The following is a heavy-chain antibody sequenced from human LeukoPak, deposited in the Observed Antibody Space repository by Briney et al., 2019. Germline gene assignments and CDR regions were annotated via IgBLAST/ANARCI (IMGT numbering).Heavy chain of an antibody. D-gene: IGHD2-15*01. CDR2: IIPIFGTA. Sequence: SVKVSCKASGYTFTSYGISWVRQAPGQGLEWMGGIIPIFGTANYAQKFQGRVTITADESTSTAYMELSSLRSEDTAVYYCARGRDIVVVVAARSDAFDIWGQGTMVTVSS. V-gene: IGHV1-69*13. CDR3: ARGRDIVVVVAARSDAFDI. J-gene: IGHJ3*02. CDR1: GYTFTSYG.